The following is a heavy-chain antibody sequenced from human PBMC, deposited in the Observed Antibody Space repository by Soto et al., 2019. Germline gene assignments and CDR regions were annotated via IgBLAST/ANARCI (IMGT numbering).Heavy chain of an antibody. CDR2: VYYSGST. D-gene: IGHD3-3*01. CDR3: ARADGFGVVRAFMDY. J-gene: IGHJ4*02. V-gene: IGHV4-59*08. Sequence: SETLSLTCTVHRDSINTYYCSCIRQPPGKGLEWIGYVYYSGSTNYNPSLKSRVTISVDTSKNHFSLKLSSLTAADTAVYYCARADGFGVVRAFMDYWDQGTLVTVSS. CDR1: RDSINTYY.